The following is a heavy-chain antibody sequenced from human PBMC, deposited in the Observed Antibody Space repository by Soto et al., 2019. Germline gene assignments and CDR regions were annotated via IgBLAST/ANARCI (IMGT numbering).Heavy chain of an antibody. V-gene: IGHV3-7*01. CDR1: AFSWSGYW. CDR3: ARSSGWLHEY. CDR2: IKQDGSER. J-gene: IGHJ4*02. Sequence: GGSLRLSCAASAFSWSGYWMNWVRQAPGRGLEWVAIIKQDGSERYYVDSVKGRFTISRDNAKNSLYLQMSSLRVADTALYYCARSSGWLHEYWGQGTLVTVSS. D-gene: IGHD6-19*01.